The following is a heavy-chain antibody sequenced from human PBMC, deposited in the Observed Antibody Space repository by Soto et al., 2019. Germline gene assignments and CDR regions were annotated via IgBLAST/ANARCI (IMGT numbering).Heavy chain of an antibody. V-gene: IGHV4-31*03. J-gene: IGHJ5*02. Sequence: SETLSLSCSVSGAALNSGNYYWSWIRQVPGKGLEWIGHIYVTGAVDYNPSLRDRITISQDTSERQFSLNLRLVTAADTAVYYCARLRIATNNYKWFDPWGQGTLVTVSS. CDR3: ARLRIATNNYKWFDP. D-gene: IGHD2-21*01. CDR2: IYVTGAV. CDR1: GAALNSGNYY.